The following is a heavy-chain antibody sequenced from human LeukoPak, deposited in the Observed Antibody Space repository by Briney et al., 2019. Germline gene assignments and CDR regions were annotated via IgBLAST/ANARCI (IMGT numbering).Heavy chain of an antibody. CDR1: GGSISNYY. J-gene: IGHJ4*02. V-gene: IGHV4-59*01. Sequence: SETLSLTCPVSGGSISNYYYWTWIRQPPGKGLEWIGYVYYTGSTNFNPSLKSRVTMSLDTSRNQFSLKLTSLTAADTAVYYCARGGAVEMAKFDYWGQGTLVTVSS. CDR2: VYYTGST. D-gene: IGHD5-24*01. CDR3: ARGGAVEMAKFDY.